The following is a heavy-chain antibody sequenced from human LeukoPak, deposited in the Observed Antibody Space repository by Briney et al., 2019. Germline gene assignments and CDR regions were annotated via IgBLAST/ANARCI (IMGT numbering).Heavy chain of an antibody. CDR3: ARDGAALEVGSSNWFDP. Sequence: PSETLSLTCTVSGGSISSGDYYWSWIRQPPGKGLEWIGYIYYSGSTYYNPSLKSRVTISVDTSKNQFSLKLSSVTAADTAVYYCARDGAALEVGSSNWFDPWGQGTLVTVSS. J-gene: IGHJ5*02. V-gene: IGHV4-30-4*08. D-gene: IGHD6-6*01. CDR1: GGSISSGDYY. CDR2: IYYSGST.